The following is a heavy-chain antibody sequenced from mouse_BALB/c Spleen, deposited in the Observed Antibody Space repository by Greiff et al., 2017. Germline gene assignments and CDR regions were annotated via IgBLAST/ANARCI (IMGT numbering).Heavy chain of an antibody. Sequence: VQLQQSGAELAKPGASVKMYCKASGYTFTSYWMHWVKQRPGQGLEWIGYINPSTGYTEYNQKFKDKATLTADKSSSTAYMQLSSLTSEDSAVYYCAWDYDGTYWGQGTLVTVSA. CDR1: GYTFTSYW. V-gene: IGHV1-7*01. CDR3: AWDYDGTY. D-gene: IGHD2-4*01. J-gene: IGHJ3*01. CDR2: INPSTGYT.